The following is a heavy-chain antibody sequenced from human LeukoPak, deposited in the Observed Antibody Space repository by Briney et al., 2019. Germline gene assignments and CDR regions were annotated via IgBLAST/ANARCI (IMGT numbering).Heavy chain of an antibody. J-gene: IGHJ6*02. CDR3: ARDGYLSHYYYYYGMDV. CDR2: MNPNSGNT. Sequence: ASVKVSCKASGYTFTSYDINWVRQATGQGLEWMGWMNPNSGNTGYAQKFQGRVTMTRNTPISTAYMELSSLRSEDTAVYYCARDGYLSHYYYYYGMDVWGQGTTVTVSS. V-gene: IGHV1-8*01. CDR1: GYTFTSYD. D-gene: IGHD3-22*01.